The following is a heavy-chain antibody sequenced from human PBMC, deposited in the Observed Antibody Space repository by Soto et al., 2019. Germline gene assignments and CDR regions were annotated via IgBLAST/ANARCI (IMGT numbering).Heavy chain of an antibody. CDR1: GYTFTSYG. Sequence: QVQLVQSGAEVKKPGASVKVSCKASGYTFTSYGISWVRQAPGQGLEWMGWISAYNGNTNYAQKLQGRVTMTTDTSTSTAYMELRSLRSDDTXXXXXXXXHYYGSGSFDYWGQGTLVTVSS. V-gene: IGHV1-18*04. J-gene: IGHJ4*02. CDR2: ISAYNGNT. D-gene: IGHD3-10*01. CDR3: XXXHYYGSGSFDY.